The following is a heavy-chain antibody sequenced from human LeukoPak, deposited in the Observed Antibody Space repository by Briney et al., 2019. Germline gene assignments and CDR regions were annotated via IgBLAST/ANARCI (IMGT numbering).Heavy chain of an antibody. Sequence: GGSLRLSCAASGFTFSSYWMSWVRQAPGKGLEWVSAISGSGGSTYYADSVKGRFTISRDNSRNSLYLQMNSLRAEDTAVYYCAKNYDSSGYYQDYWGQGTLVTVSS. CDR3: AKNYDSSGYYQDY. J-gene: IGHJ4*02. CDR1: GFTFSSYW. CDR2: ISGSGGST. D-gene: IGHD3-22*01. V-gene: IGHV3-23*01.